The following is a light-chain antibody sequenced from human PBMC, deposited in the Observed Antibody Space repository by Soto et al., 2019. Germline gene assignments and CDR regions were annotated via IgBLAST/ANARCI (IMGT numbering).Light chain of an antibody. CDR1: SSDVGGYNY. J-gene: IGLJ2*01. V-gene: IGLV2-14*01. CDR2: DVS. Sequence: QSALTQPASVSGSPGQSITISCTGTSSDVGGYNYVSWYQQHPGTAPKLMIYDVSNRPSGVSNRFSGSKSGNTASLTISGLQAEDAADYYCSSYTSSSTRVFGGGTKVTVL. CDR3: SSYTSSSTRV.